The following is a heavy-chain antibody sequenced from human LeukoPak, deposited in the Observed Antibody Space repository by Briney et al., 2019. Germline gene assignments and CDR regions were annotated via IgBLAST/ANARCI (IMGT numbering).Heavy chain of an antibody. CDR3: ATETPGYCISTSCYGFDY. CDR1: GYTLTELS. Sequence: ASVKVSCKVSGYTLTELSMHWVRQAPGKGLEWMGGFDPEDGETIYAQNFQGRVTMTEDTSTDTAYMELSSLRSEDTAVYYCATETPGYCISTSCYGFDYWGQGTLVTVSS. CDR2: FDPEDGET. V-gene: IGHV1-24*01. J-gene: IGHJ4*02. D-gene: IGHD2-2*01.